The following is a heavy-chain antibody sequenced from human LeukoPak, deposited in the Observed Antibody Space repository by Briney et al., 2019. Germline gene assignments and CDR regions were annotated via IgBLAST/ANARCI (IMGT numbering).Heavy chain of an antibody. D-gene: IGHD2-21*02. CDR2: ISSSGSTI. CDR1: GFTFSSYE. J-gene: IGHJ4*02. V-gene: IGHV3-48*03. CDR3: AKDQVGYCGGDCSLDY. Sequence: PGGSLRLSCAASGFTFSSYEMNWVRQAPGKGLEWVSYISSSGSTIYYADSVKGRFTISRDNAKNSLYLQMNSLRAEDTAVYYCAKDQVGYCGGDCSLDYWGQGTLVTVSS.